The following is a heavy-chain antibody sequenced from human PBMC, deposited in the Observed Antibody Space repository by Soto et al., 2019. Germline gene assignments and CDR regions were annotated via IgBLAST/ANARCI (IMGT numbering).Heavy chain of an antibody. D-gene: IGHD6-19*01. J-gene: IGHJ3*02. V-gene: IGHV3-23*01. CDR2: ISGSGGTT. CDR1: GFTFISYA. CDR3: AKTANGWFSAFDI. Sequence: EVQLLESGGGLVQPGGSLRLSCAASGFTFISYAMSWVRQAPGKGLEWVSAISGSGGTTYYADSVKGRFTFSRDNSKNTLYLQMNSLIAEDTAVYYCAKTANGWFSAFDIWGQGTVVIVSS.